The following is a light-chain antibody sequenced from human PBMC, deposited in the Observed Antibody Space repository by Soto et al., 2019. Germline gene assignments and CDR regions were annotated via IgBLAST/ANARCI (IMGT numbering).Light chain of an antibody. Sequence: EIVLTQSPGTLSLSAGERATLSCRTSQSVTNSYLAWYRQKPGQAPRLLLYGASSRATGVPDRFSGSGSGTDFTLTISSLEPEDFAVYYCQQRARWPSTFGPGTKVDIK. J-gene: IGKJ2*02. CDR2: GAS. CDR1: QSVTNSY. V-gene: IGKV3-20*01. CDR3: QQRARWPST.